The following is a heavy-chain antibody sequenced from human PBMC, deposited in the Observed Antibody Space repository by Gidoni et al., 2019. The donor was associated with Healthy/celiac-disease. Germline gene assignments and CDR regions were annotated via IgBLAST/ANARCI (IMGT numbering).Heavy chain of an antibody. J-gene: IGHJ5*02. CDR3: ASITMVRGVIIGWFDP. CDR1: GGTFSSYA. V-gene: IGHV1-69*01. CDR2: IIPIFGTA. D-gene: IGHD3-10*01. Sequence: QVQLVQSGAEVKKPGSSVKVSCKASGGTFSSYAIRWVRQAPGQGLEWMGGIIPIFGTANYAQKFQGRVTITADESTSTAYMELSSLRSEDTAVYYCASITMVRGVIIGWFDPWGQGTLVTVSS.